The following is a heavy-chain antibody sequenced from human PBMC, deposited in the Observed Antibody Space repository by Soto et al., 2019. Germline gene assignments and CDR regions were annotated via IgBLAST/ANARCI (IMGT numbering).Heavy chain of an antibody. D-gene: IGHD3-10*01. CDR2: IIPILGIA. V-gene: IGHV1-69*08. Sequence: QVQLVQSGAEVKKPGSSVKVSCKASGDTFSSYTITWVRQAPGQGLEWMGRIIPILGIANYAQKFQGRVTITADKSTSTAYMELSSLRSEDTAVYYCARDLASGRSYYQPSDYWGQGTLVTVSS. CDR3: ARDLASGRSYYQPSDY. CDR1: GDTFSSYT. J-gene: IGHJ4*02.